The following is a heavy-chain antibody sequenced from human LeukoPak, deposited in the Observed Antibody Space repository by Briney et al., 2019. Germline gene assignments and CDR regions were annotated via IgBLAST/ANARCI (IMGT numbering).Heavy chain of an antibody. CDR2: IYHSGST. Sequence: SETLSLTCTVSGYSISSGYYWGWIRQPPGKGLEWIGSIYHSGSTYYNPSLKSRVTISVDTSKNQFSLKLSSVTAADTAVYYCARAGYGAQPHFDYWGQGTLVTVSS. J-gene: IGHJ4*02. CDR1: GYSISSGYY. CDR3: ARAGYGAQPHFDY. V-gene: IGHV4-38-2*02. D-gene: IGHD4-17*01.